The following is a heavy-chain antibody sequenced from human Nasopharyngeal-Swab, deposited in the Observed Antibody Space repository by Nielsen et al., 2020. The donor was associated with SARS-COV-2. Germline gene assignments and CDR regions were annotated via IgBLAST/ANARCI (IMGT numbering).Heavy chain of an antibody. CDR2: INHSGST. J-gene: IGHJ6*02. CDR1: GGSFSGYS. CDR3: ARVAPLSTMVRGVHYGMDV. V-gene: IGHV4-34*01. Sequence: SETLSLTCAVYGGSFSGYSWSWIRQPPGKGLEWIGEINHSGSTNYNPSLKSRVTISVDTSKNQFSLKLSSVTAADTAVYYCARVAPLSTMVRGVHYGMDVWGQGTTVTVSS. D-gene: IGHD3-10*01.